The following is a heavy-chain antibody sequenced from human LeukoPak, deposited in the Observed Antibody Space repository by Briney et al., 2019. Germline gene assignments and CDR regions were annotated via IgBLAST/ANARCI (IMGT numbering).Heavy chain of an antibody. CDR3: ARSSYDILTGYSGPDAFDI. J-gene: IGHJ3*02. CDR1: GFTFSSYS. Sequence: GGSLRLSCAASGFTFSSYSMNWVRQAPGKGLEWVSSISSSSSYIYYADSVKGRFTISRDNAKNSLYLQMNSLRAEDTAVYYCARSSYDILTGYSGPDAFDIWGQGTMVTVSS. V-gene: IGHV3-21*01. CDR2: ISSSSSYI. D-gene: IGHD3-9*01.